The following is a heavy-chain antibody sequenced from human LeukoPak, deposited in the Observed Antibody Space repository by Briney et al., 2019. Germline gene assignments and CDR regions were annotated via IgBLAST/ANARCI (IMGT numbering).Heavy chain of an antibody. J-gene: IGHJ4*02. V-gene: IGHV1-2*02. CDR3: ARDGGFDY. CDR2: INPNSGGT. D-gene: IGHD3-10*01. Sequence: ASVEVSCKASGYSFTDYYMHWLRQAPGQGLEWMGWINPNSGGTNYAQKFQGRVSMTRDTSISTVNMELSRLTSDDTAVYYCARDGGFDYWGQGTLVTVSS. CDR1: GYSFTDYY.